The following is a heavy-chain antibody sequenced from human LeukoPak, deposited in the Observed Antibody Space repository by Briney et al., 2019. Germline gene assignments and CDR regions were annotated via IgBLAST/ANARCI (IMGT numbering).Heavy chain of an antibody. CDR1: GGTFNSYA. J-gene: IGHJ6*03. V-gene: IGHV1-69*05. CDR3: AREISGSGSYYTSYYYMDV. D-gene: IGHD3-10*01. Sequence: SVKVSCKASGGTFNSYAIRWVRQAPGQGLEGMGRIIPIFGTANYAQKFQGRVTSIRDESTSTAYLELSSLRSEDTAVYYCAREISGSGSYYTSYYYMDVWGKGTTVTVSS. CDR2: IIPIFGTA.